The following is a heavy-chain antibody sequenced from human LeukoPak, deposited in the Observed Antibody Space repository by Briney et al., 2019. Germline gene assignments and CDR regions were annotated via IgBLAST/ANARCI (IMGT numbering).Heavy chain of an antibody. CDR2: ISSSSSYI. Sequence: GGSLRLSCAASGFTFSSYSMNWVRQAPGKGLEWVSSISSSSSYIYYADSVKGRFTISRDNAKNSLYLQMNSLRAADTAVYYCAREGVDYGEYAGWFDPWGQGTLVTVSS. CDR3: AREGVDYGEYAGWFDP. CDR1: GFTFSSYS. V-gene: IGHV3-21*01. J-gene: IGHJ5*02. D-gene: IGHD4-17*01.